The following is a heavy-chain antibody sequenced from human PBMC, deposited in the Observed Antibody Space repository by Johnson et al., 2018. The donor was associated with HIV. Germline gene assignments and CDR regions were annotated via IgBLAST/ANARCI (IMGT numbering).Heavy chain of an antibody. CDR2: INWNGGGT. J-gene: IGHJ3*02. Sequence: VQLVESGGGVVRPGGSLRLSCAASGFTFDDSGMSWVRQAPGKGLEWVSGINWNGGGTGYADSVKGRFTISRDNAKKSLYLQMNSLRAEDTALYYCATHYYDSINAFDIWGQGTMVTVSS. D-gene: IGHD3-22*01. CDR1: GFTFDDSG. CDR3: ATHYYDSINAFDI. V-gene: IGHV3-20*04.